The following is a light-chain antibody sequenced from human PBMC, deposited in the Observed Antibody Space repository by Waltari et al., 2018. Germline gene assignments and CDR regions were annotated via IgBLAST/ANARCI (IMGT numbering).Light chain of an antibody. CDR2: VNRDGSH. J-gene: IGLJ3*02. V-gene: IGLV4-69*01. Sequence: QLVLTPSPPASSSLGASGKPTCTPNHGHSRKHHPWPPQQPGKGPRYLLKVNRDGSHKKGDGIPDRFSGSSSGAERYLTISSLQSEDEADYYCETGGHGTWVFGGGTKLTVL. CDR3: ETGGHGTWV. CDR1: HGHSRKH.